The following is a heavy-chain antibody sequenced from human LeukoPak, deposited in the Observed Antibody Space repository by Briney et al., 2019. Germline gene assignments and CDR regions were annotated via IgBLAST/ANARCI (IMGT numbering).Heavy chain of an antibody. CDR2: IYHSGST. Sequence: SETLSLTCAVSGYSISSGYYWGWIRQPPGKGLEWIGSIYHSGSTYYNPSLKCRVTISVDTSKNQFSLKLSSVTAADTAVYYCARQGLGIAAALFDPWGQGTLVTVSS. CDR3: ARQGLGIAAALFDP. D-gene: IGHD6-13*01. V-gene: IGHV4-38-2*01. CDR1: GYSISSGYY. J-gene: IGHJ5*02.